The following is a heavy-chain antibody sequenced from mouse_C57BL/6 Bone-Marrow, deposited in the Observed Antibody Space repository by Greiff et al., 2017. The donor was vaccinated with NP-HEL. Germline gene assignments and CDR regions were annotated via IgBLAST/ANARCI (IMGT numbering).Heavy chain of an antibody. CDR2: ISGGGGNT. V-gene: IGHV5-9*01. CDR3: ARRRNNYGSSPPFAY. Sequence: DVMLVESGGGLVKPGGSLKLSCAASGFTFSSYTMSWVRQTPEKRLEWVATISGGGGNTYYPDSVKGRFTISRDNAKNTLYLQMSSLRSEDTALYYCARRRNNYGSSPPFAYWGQGTLVTVSA. J-gene: IGHJ3*01. CDR1: GFTFSSYT. D-gene: IGHD1-1*01.